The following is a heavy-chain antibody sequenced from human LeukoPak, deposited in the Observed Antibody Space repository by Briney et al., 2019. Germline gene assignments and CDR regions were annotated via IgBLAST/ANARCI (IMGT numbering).Heavy chain of an antibody. CDR2: IYYSGST. V-gene: IGHV4-59*08. CDR3: ARQRGYCSGGSCYSGIGWFDP. J-gene: IGHJ5*02. Sequence: SETLSLTCTVSGGSISSYYWSWIRQPPGKGLEWIGYIYYSGSTNYTPSLKSRVTISVDTSKNQFSLKLSSVTAADTAVYYCARQRGYCSGGSCYSGIGWFDPWGQGTLVTVSS. D-gene: IGHD2-15*01. CDR1: GGSISSYY.